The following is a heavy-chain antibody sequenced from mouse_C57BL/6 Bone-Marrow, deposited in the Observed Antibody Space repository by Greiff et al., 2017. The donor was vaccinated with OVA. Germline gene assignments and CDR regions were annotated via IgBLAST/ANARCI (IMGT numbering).Heavy chain of an antibody. CDR1: GFTFSDYG. Sequence: EVMLVESGGGLVKPGGSLKLSCAASGFTFSDYGMHWVRQAPVKGLEWVAYISSGSSTIYYADTVKGRFTISRDNAKTTLFLQMTSLRSEDTALYYCARNYYGSSYSFAYWGQGTLVTVSA. D-gene: IGHD1-1*01. V-gene: IGHV5-17*01. CDR3: ARNYYGSSYSFAY. CDR2: ISSGSSTI. J-gene: IGHJ3*01.